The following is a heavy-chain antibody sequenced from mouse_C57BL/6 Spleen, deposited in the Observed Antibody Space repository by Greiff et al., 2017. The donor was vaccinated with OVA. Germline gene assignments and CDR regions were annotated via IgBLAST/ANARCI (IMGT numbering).Heavy chain of an antibody. J-gene: IGHJ3*01. Sequence: QLQQSGPELVKPGASVKISCKASGYTFTDYYMNWVKQSHGKSLEWIGDINPNNGGTSYNQKFKGKATLTVDKSSSTAYMELRSLTSEDSAVYYCARGGDWFAYWGQGTLVTVSA. CDR1: GYTFTDYY. CDR3: ARGGDWFAY. V-gene: IGHV1-26*01. CDR2: INPNNGGT.